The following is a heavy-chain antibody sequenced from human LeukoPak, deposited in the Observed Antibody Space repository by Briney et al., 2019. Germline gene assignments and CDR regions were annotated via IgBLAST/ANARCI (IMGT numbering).Heavy chain of an antibody. CDR2: IYYSGST. J-gene: IGHJ4*02. D-gene: IGHD3-22*01. CDR1: GGSISSYY. CDR3: ARVSDSSGYYPSFADY. V-gene: IGHV4-59*01. Sequence: PSETLSLTCTVSGGSISSYYWSWIRQPPGKGLEWIGYIYYSGSTNYNPSLKSRVTISVDTSKNQFSLKLSSVTAADTAVYYCARVSDSSGYYPSFADYWGQGTLVTVSS.